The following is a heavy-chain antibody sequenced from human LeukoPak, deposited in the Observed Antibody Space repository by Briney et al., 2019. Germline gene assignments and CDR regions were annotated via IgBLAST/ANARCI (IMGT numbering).Heavy chain of an antibody. Sequence: SETLSLTCTVSGGSISSYYWSWIRQPPGKGLEWIGYIYYSGSTNYNPSLKSRVTISVDTSKNQFSLKLSSVTAADMAVYYCARHGDYYGSGSYYRKYNWFDPWGQGTLVTVSS. V-gene: IGHV4-59*08. CDR1: GGSISSYY. CDR3: ARHGDYYGSGSYYRKYNWFDP. D-gene: IGHD3-10*01. J-gene: IGHJ5*02. CDR2: IYYSGST.